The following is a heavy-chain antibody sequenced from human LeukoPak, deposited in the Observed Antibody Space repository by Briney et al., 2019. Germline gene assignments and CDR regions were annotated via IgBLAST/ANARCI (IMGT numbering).Heavy chain of an antibody. CDR1: GFTFSSYA. CDR3: AKDPMTTVTTGPLSFDY. CDR2: ISGSGGST. J-gene: IGHJ4*02. Sequence: GGSLRLSCAASGFTFSSYAMSWVRQAPGKGLEWVSAISGSGGSTYYADSVKGRFTISRDDSKNTLYLQMNSLRAEDTAVYYCAKDPMTTVTTGPLSFDYWGQGTLVTVSS. V-gene: IGHV3-23*01. D-gene: IGHD4-17*01.